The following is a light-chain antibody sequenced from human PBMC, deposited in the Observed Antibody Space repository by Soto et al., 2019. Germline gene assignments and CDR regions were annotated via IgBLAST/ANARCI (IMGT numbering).Light chain of an antibody. V-gene: IGKV3D-15*01. CDR3: QQFATSPRT. Sequence: EIVMTQSPATLSVSPGERGTLSCRASQSVGSNLVWYQQKPGQAPRLLIYGASTRATGIPDRFSASGSGTDFTLTISRLEPEDFAVYYCQQFATSPRTFGRGTKVDIK. J-gene: IGKJ1*01. CDR2: GAS. CDR1: QSVGSN.